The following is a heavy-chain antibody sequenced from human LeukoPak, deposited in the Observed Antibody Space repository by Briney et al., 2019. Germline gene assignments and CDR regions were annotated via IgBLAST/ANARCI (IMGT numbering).Heavy chain of an antibody. CDR3: ARSTAHFDY. Sequence: SVKGRFTISRDNAKNSLYLQMNSLRAEDTAVYYCARSTAHFDYWGQGTLVTVSS. J-gene: IGHJ4*02. D-gene: IGHD4-11*01. V-gene: IGHV3-48*01.